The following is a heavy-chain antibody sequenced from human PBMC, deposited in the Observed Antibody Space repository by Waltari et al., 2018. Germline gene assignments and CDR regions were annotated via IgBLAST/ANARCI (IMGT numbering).Heavy chain of an antibody. Sequence: QLQLEESGPGLVRPSETLSLTCTGSGGSFSSSSGYYWGWVRQSPGKGLEWIGNIFNFGITSYNPSLKSRVSISIDTSKNQFSLKLTSVTAADTAIYYCARLGRPSWNYMSAFDIWGQGTLVTVSS. CDR2: IFNFGIT. J-gene: IGHJ3*02. CDR3: ARLGRPSWNYMSAFDI. CDR1: GGSFSSSSGYY. V-gene: IGHV4-39*01. D-gene: IGHD1-7*01.